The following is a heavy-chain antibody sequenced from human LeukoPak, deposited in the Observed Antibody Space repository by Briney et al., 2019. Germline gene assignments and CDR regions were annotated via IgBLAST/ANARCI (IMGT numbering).Heavy chain of an antibody. Sequence: VGSLRLSCAASGFTFSSYAMSWVRQAPGKGLEWVSAISGSGGSTYYADSVKGRFTISRDNSKNTLYLQMNSLRAEDTAVYYCAKDPRYSSGRYTADALDIWGQGTMVTVSS. CDR2: ISGSGGST. V-gene: IGHV3-23*01. CDR1: GFTFSSYA. CDR3: AKDPRYSSGRYTADALDI. J-gene: IGHJ3*02. D-gene: IGHD6-19*01.